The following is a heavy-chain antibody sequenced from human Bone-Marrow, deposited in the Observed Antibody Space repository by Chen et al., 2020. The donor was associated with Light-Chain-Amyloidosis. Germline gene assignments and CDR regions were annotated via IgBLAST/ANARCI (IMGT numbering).Heavy chain of an antibody. D-gene: IGHD3-16*02. V-gene: IGHV4-39*01. Sequence: QPQLQESGPGLVSPSETLSLTCTVSGASINSRSYYWGWIRQSPGKGLEWIATMYYGGTTYYNPYLPSRLTLYVDTSKNQFSLKLSSVTAADTAVYYFSRASASFPPRCPWFDPCGQGTLVTISS. CDR3: SRASASFPPRCPWFDP. CDR1: GASINSRSYY. J-gene: IGHJ5*02. CDR2: MYYGGTT.